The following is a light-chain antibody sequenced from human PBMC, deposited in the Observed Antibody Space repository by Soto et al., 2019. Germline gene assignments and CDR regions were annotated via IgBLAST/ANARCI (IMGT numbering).Light chain of an antibody. Sequence: QSVLTQSSSASASLGSSVKLTCTLSSGHSSYIIAWHQQQPGKAPRYLMKLEGSGSYNKGSGVPDRFSGSSSGADRYLTISILQFEDEADYYCETWDSNTHTVFGGGTKLTVL. CDR3: ETWDSNTHTV. V-gene: IGLV4-60*02. J-gene: IGLJ3*02. CDR2: LEGSGSY. CDR1: SGHSSYI.